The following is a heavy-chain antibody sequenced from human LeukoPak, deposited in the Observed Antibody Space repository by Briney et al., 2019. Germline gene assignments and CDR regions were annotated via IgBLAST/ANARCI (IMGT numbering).Heavy chain of an antibody. J-gene: IGHJ5*02. CDR3: ARDLGGSCYDP. CDR1: GFTFSSYG. D-gene: IGHD2-15*01. Sequence: TGGSLRLSCAASGFTFSSYGMHWVRQAPGKGLEWVAVIWYDGSNKYYADSVKGRFTISRDNSKNTLYLQMNSLRAEDTAVYYCARDLGGSCYDPWGQGTLVTVSS. CDR2: IWYDGSNK. V-gene: IGHV3-33*08.